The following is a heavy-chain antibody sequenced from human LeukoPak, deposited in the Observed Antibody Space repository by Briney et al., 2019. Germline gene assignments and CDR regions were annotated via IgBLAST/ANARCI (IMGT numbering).Heavy chain of an antibody. Sequence: PGGSLRLSCAASGFTVSSNYMSWVRQAPGKGLEWVSSISSSSSYIHYADSVKGRFTMSRDNAKNSLYLQMNGLRAEDTAVYYCARHDCSSTSCQYFYGMDVWGQGTTVTVSS. CDR3: ARHDCSSTSCQYFYGMDV. CDR2: ISSSSSYI. J-gene: IGHJ6*02. V-gene: IGHV3-21*01. D-gene: IGHD2-2*01. CDR1: GFTVSSNY.